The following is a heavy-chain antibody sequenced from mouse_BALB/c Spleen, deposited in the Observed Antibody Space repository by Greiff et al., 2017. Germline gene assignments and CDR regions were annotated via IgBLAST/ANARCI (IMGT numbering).Heavy chain of an antibody. Sequence: EVQLQQSGPELVKPGASVKISCKASGYTFTDYNMHWVKQSHGKSLEWIGYIYPYNGGTGYNQKFKSKATLTVDNSSSTAYMELRSLTSEDSAVYYCAREGEEGYFDYWGQGTTLTVSS. CDR3: AREGEEGYFDY. CDR2: IYPYNGGT. J-gene: IGHJ2*01. V-gene: IGHV1S29*02. CDR1: GYTFTDYN.